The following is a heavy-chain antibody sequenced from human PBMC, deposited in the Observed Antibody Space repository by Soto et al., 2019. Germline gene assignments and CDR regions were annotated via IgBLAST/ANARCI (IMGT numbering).Heavy chain of an antibody. V-gene: IGHV3-64*01. CDR1: GFTLSGYA. CDR2: ISSNGVGT. J-gene: IGHJ6*03. Sequence: EVQLAESGGGLAQPGGSLRLSCAASGFTLSGYAMDWVRQAPGKGLEYVSGISSNGVGTYYANSVQGRFTISRDNSKNTVYLQMGSLRPEDMAVYYCARRARPDFYFMDVWRKGTTVTVSS. CDR3: ARRARPDFYFMDV. D-gene: IGHD6-6*01.